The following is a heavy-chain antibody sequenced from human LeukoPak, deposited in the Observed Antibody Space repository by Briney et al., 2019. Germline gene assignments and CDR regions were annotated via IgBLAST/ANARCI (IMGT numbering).Heavy chain of an antibody. D-gene: IGHD6-13*01. V-gene: IGHV3-74*01. J-gene: IGHJ4*02. CDR2: INSDGSST. CDR3: AKQYSSSWFHYFDY. CDR1: GFTFSSYW. Sequence: QPGGSLRLSCAASGFTFSSYWMHWVRQAPGKGLVWVSRINSDGSSTSYADSVKGRFTISRDNAKNTLYLQMNSLRAEDTAVYYCAKQYSSSWFHYFDYWGQGTLVTVSS.